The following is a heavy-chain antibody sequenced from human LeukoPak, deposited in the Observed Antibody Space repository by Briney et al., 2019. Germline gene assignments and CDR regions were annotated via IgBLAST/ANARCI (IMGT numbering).Heavy chain of an antibody. Sequence: SVKVSCKASGGTFSSYAISWVRQAPGQGLEWMGGIIPIFGTANYAQKYQGRVTITADESTSTAYMELSSLRSEDTAVYYCATGIFGVAESSEYYFDYWGQGTLVTVSS. CDR3: ATGIFGVAESSEYYFDY. CDR1: GGTFSSYA. J-gene: IGHJ4*02. D-gene: IGHD3-3*01. CDR2: IIPIFGTA. V-gene: IGHV1-69*13.